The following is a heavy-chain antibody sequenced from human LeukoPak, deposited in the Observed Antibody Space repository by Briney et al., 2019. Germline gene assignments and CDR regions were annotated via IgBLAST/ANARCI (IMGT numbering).Heavy chain of an antibody. CDR1: GFTFTTYW. V-gene: IGHV3-74*01. D-gene: IGHD3-16*01. Sequence: GGSLRLSCAASGFTFTTYWMYWIRQAPGKGLVWVSRISSDGSSTNYADSVKGRFTISRDNAKNTLSLHMTSLRADDTAMYYCARGNSLAVVAGGLFDYWRQGTHVTVAS. CDR3: ARGNSLAVVAGGLFDY. CDR2: ISSDGSST. J-gene: IGHJ4*02.